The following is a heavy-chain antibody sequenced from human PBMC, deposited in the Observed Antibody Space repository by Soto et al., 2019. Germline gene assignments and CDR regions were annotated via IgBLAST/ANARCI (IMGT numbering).Heavy chain of an antibody. J-gene: IGHJ6*02. CDR2: IHAGNGNT. CDR3: ARAACSSTSCYNYYAYGMDV. CDR1: GYAFTTYS. Sequence: ASVKVSCKASGYAFTTYSMHWVRQAPGQRLEWMGWIHAGNGNTEHSQKFQGRVTITRDTSASTAYLELGSLRSEDTAVYYCARAACSSTSCYNYYAYGMDVWGQGTAVTVSS. D-gene: IGHD2-2*01. V-gene: IGHV1-3*01.